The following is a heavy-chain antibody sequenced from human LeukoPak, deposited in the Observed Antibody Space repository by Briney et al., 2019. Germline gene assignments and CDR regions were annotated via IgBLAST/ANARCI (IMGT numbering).Heavy chain of an antibody. CDR2: MNPNSGNT. J-gene: IGHJ3*02. Sequence: EASVKVSCKASGYTFTSYDINWVRQATGQGLEWMGWMNPNSGNTGYAQKFQGRVTMTRNTSISTAYMELSRLRSDDTAVYYCAREYYDSSGRKHAFENWGQGTLVTVSS. V-gene: IGHV1-8*01. CDR3: AREYYDSSGRKHAFEN. D-gene: IGHD3-22*01. CDR1: GYTFTSYD.